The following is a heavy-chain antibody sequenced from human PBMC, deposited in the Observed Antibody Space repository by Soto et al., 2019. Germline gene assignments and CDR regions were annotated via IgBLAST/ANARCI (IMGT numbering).Heavy chain of an antibody. V-gene: IGHV1-69*13. CDR2: IIPIFGTA. D-gene: IGHD5-12*01. CDR1: GGTFSSYA. J-gene: IGHJ4*02. Sequence: SVKVSCKASGGTFSSYAISWVRQAPGQGLEWMGGIIPIFGTANSAQKFQGRVTITADESTSTAYMELSGLRSEDTAVYYCAGPELNSGYDSSFDYWGQGTLVTVSS. CDR3: AGPELNSGYDSSFDY.